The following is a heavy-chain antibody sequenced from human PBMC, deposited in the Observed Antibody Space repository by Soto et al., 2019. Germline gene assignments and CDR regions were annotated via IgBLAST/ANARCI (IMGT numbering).Heavy chain of an antibody. D-gene: IGHD3-10*01. J-gene: IGHJ4*02. CDR2: ISGGGDTT. Sequence: EVQLLESGGGLVQPGGSLRLSCAASGFTFNTYAMPWVRQAPGKGLEWVSAISGGGDTTSYADSVKGRFTVSRDGSKNTLYLQMSSLRAEDTDLYYCAKGRGGSGSLTPRVDFWGQGTLVTVSS. CDR1: GFTFNTYA. V-gene: IGHV3-23*01. CDR3: AKGRGGSGSLTPRVDF.